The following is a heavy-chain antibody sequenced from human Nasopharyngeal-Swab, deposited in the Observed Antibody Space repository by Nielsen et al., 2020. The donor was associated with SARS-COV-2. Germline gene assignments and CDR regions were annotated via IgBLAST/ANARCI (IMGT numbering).Heavy chain of an antibody. Sequence: GESLKISCAASGFTFSSYGMHWVRQAPGKGLEWVAVIWYDGSNKYYPDSVKGRFTISRDNSKNMLYLQMNSLTVEDTAVYYCAKEPVACSGGSCYGDWYFGLWGPGTLVTVSS. CDR3: AKEPVACSGGSCYGDWYFGL. J-gene: IGHJ2*01. CDR1: GFTFSSYG. D-gene: IGHD2-15*01. CDR2: IWYDGSNK. V-gene: IGHV3-30*02.